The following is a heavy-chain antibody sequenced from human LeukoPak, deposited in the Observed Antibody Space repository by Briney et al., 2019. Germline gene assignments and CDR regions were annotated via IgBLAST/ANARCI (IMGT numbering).Heavy chain of an antibody. CDR1: GFTFSSYG. CDR3: AKPGLYYYDSSGYYDY. CDR2: IWYDGSNK. V-gene: IGHV3-33*06. Sequence: GGSLRLSCAASGFTFSSYGMHWVRQAPGKGLEWVAVIWYDGSNKYYADSVKGRFTISRDNSKNTLYLQMISLRAEDTAVCYCAKPGLYYYDSSGYYDYWGQGTLVTVSS. D-gene: IGHD3-22*01. J-gene: IGHJ4*02.